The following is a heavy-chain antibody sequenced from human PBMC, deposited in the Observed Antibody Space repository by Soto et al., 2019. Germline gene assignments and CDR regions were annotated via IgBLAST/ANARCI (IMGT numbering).Heavy chain of an antibody. V-gene: IGHV3-23*01. CDR1: GFTFSSYA. J-gene: IGHJ4*02. Sequence: HPGGSLRLSCAASGFTFSSYAMSWVRQAPGKGLEWVSAISGSGGSTYYADSVKGRFTISRDNSKNTLYLQMNSLRAEDTAVYYCAKDQGRYDFWSGYYYWGQGTLVTVSS. D-gene: IGHD3-3*01. CDR3: AKDQGRYDFWSGYYY. CDR2: ISGSGGST.